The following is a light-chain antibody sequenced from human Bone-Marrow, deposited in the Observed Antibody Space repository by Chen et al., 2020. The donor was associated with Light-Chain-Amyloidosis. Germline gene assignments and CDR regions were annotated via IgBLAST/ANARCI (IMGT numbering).Light chain of an antibody. V-gene: IGLV3-25*03. Sequence: SYELTQPPSVSVSPGQTARITCSGDALPTKYAYWYQQKPGQAPVLVIHRDTERPSGISERFSGSSSGTTDTLTISVVQAEDEADYHCQSADSSGTYEVICGGGTKLTVL. CDR2: RDT. J-gene: IGLJ2*01. CDR3: QSADSSGTYEVI. CDR1: ALPTKY.